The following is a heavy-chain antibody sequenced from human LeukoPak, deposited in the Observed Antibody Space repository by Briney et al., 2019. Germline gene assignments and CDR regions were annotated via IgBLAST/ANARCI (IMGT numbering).Heavy chain of an antibody. J-gene: IGHJ4*02. Sequence: SETLSLTCTVSGYSISSGYYWGWIRQPPGKGLEWIGSIYYSGSTYYNPSLKSRVTISVDTSKNQFSLKLSSVTAADTAVYYCARHSGSYYYSYFDYWGQGTLVTVSS. CDR3: ARHSGSYYYSYFDY. CDR1: GYSISSGYY. CDR2: IYYSGST. V-gene: IGHV4-38-2*02. D-gene: IGHD1-26*01.